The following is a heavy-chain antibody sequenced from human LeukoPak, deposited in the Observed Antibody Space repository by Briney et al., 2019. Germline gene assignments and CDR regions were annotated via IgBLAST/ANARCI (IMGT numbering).Heavy chain of an antibody. CDR2: ISYDGSNK. CDR1: GFSFRTYE. V-gene: IGHV3-30*18. D-gene: IGHD6-13*01. J-gene: IGHJ4*02. CDR3: TKDEGYAAAGILDY. Sequence: PGGSLRLSCAASGFSFRTYEMTWVRQAPGKGLEWVAVISYDGSNKHYADSVKGRFTIFRDNFKNTLSLQMNSLRAEDTAVYYCTKDEGYAAAGILDYWGQGTLVTVSS.